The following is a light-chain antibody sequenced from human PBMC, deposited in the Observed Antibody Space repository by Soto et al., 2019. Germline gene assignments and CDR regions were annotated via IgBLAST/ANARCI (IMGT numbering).Light chain of an antibody. CDR3: AAWDDSLSGPV. J-gene: IGLJ3*02. Sequence: QSVLTQPPSASRTPGQRVTISCSGRRSNIGTNYVYWYQQFPGTAPKLLIYSNSHRPSGVPDRFSGSKSGTSASLAISGLPSDDDADYYCAAWDDSLSGPVFGGGTKLTVL. CDR1: RSNIGTNY. V-gene: IGLV1-47*02. CDR2: SNS.